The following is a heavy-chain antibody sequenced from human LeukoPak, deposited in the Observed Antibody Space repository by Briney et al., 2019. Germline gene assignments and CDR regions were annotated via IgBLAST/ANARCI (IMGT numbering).Heavy chain of an antibody. CDR3: AKRLKRNYYYHYAMDV. CDR2: IDDSGVIR. V-gene: IGHV3-23*01. D-gene: IGHD3-22*01. Sequence: GGSLRLSRAASGFTFKTHAMSWVRQAPGKGLEWVSRIDDSGVIRSYADSVKGRFTISRDNSKMTLTLQMNSLRAEDTAVYYCAKRLKRNYYYHYAMDVWGQGTTVTVSS. J-gene: IGHJ6*02. CDR1: GFTFKTHA.